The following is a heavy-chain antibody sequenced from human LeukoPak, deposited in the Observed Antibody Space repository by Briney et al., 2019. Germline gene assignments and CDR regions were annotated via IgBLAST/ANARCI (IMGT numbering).Heavy chain of an antibody. J-gene: IGHJ6*03. CDR1: GFTFSSYE. Sequence: GGSLRLSCAASGFTFSSYEMNWVRQAPGKGLEGVSYISSSGATRYYADSVKGRFTMSRDNAKNSLSLLLDSLRAEDTAVYYCAREVVVAATRYMDVWGKGTTVTISS. CDR3: AREVVVAATRYMDV. D-gene: IGHD2-15*01. CDR2: ISSSGATR. V-gene: IGHV3-48*03.